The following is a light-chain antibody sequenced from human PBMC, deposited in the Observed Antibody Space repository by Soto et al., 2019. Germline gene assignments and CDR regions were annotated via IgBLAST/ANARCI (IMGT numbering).Light chain of an antibody. J-gene: IGLJ1*01. CDR3: QVWDTNSDYV. CDR2: DDS. Sequence: SYELTQPPSVSVAPGQTATVSCGGNNIGGKNVHWYQQKPGQAPVLVVYDDSDRPSGIPERCSGSNSGNMATLTISRVEAGDEADYYCQVWDTNSDYVFGSGTKVTV. V-gene: IGLV3-21*02. CDR1: NIGGKN.